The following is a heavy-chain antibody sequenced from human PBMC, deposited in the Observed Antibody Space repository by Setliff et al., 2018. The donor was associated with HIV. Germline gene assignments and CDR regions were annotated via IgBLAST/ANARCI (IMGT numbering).Heavy chain of an antibody. CDR3: ARREYSSSSPPFDY. V-gene: IGHV4-39*01. CDR1: GSISSGSYY. D-gene: IGHD6-6*01. Sequence: SETLSLTCTVSGSISSGSYYWSWIRQPPGKGLEWIGEINQSGISNFNPSLKSRVTMSVDTSKNQFSLKLISVTAADTAVYYCARREYSSSSPPFDYWGQGTLVTVSS. CDR2: INQSGIS. J-gene: IGHJ4*02.